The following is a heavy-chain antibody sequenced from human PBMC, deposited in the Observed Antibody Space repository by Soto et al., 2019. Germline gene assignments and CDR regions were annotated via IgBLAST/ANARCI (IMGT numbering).Heavy chain of an antibody. Sequence: GGSLRLSCAASGFTFDDYAMHWVRQAPGKGLEWISGISWNSGSIGYADSVKGRFTISRDNAKNSLYLQMNSLRAEDTALYYCAKDIQPLNIVATSFFDYWGQGTLVTVSS. V-gene: IGHV3-9*01. CDR3: AKDIQPLNIVATSFFDY. CDR1: GFTFDDYA. J-gene: IGHJ4*02. CDR2: ISWNSGSI. D-gene: IGHD5-12*01.